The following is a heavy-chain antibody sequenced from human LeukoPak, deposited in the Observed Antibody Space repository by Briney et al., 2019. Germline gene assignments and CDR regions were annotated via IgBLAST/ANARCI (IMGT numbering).Heavy chain of an antibody. J-gene: IGHJ4*02. V-gene: IGHV3-23*01. D-gene: IGHD3-22*01. Sequence: GGSLRLSCAASGFTFSIFAMTWVRQAPGKGLEWVSSISGGGGGSTYYADSVKGRFTVSRDNSKNTFYLQMNSLRAEDTAVYYCARRDGSGYYALDYWGQGFLVTVSS. CDR2: ISGGGGGST. CDR3: ARRDGSGYYALDY. CDR1: GFTFSIFA.